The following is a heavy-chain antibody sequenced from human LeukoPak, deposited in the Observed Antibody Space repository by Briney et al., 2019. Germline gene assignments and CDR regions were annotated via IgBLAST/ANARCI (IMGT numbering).Heavy chain of an antibody. J-gene: IGHJ6*03. CDR1: GGTFTSYA. CDR3: ARSGLGWNYPSDFDYYYMDV. D-gene: IGHD1-7*01. V-gene: IGHV1-69*05. CDR2: IIIIFGTA. Sequence: SVKVSCKASGGTFTSYAISWVRQAPGQGREWMGGIIIIFGTANYAQKFQGRVTITTDESTSTAYMELSSLRSEDTAVYYCARSGLGWNYPSDFDYYYMDVWGKGTTVTVSS.